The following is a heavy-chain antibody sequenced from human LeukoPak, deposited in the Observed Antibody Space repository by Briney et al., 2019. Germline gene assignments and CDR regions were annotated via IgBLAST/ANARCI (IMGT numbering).Heavy chain of an antibody. CDR3: ARASGIYGSGWYFDY. CDR2: INGGGYNT. Sequence: GGSLRLSCAASGFTFNNYVMSWVRQAPGKGLEWVSTINGGGYNTYYADSVKGRFTISRDNSKNTLPLQVNTLRAEDTAVYYCARASGIYGSGWYFDYWGQGTPVTVPS. CDR1: GFTFNNYV. D-gene: IGHD6-19*01. V-gene: IGHV3-23*01. J-gene: IGHJ4*02.